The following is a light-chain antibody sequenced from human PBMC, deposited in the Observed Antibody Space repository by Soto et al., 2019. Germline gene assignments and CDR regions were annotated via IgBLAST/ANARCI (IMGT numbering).Light chain of an antibody. CDR1: QSVSSH. CDR2: DAS. CDR3: QQRSNWPPT. J-gene: IGKJ5*01. V-gene: IGKV3-11*01. Sequence: PGERATLSCRASQSVSSHLAWYQQKPGQAPRLLIYDASNRATGIPARFSGSGSGTDFTLTISSLEPEDFAVYYCQQRSNWPPTFGQGTRLEIK.